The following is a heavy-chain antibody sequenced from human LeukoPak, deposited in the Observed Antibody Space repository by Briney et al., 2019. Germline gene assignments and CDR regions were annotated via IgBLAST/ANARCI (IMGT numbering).Heavy chain of an antibody. CDR2: IYYGGST. J-gene: IGHJ4*02. V-gene: IGHV4-31*03. D-gene: IGHD6-19*01. CDR1: GDSISSGYY. Sequence: SETLSLTCIVSGDSISSGYYWSWIRQLPGKGLEWIGYIYYGGSTFYSPSLKSRVTISVDPSKNQFSLELNSVTPEDTAVYYCAKGTKDSGSIDNWGQGTLVTVSS. CDR3: AKGTKDSGSIDN.